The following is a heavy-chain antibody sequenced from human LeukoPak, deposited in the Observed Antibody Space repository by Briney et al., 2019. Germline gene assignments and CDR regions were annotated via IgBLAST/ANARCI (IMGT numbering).Heavy chain of an antibody. V-gene: IGHV4-31*01. J-gene: IGHJ4*02. CDR2: IYYSGST. CDR3: ARHSSSSIGY. CDR1: GGSISSGGYY. Sequence: PSETLSLTCTVSGGSISSGGYYWSWIRQHPGKGLEWIGYIYYSGSTYYNPSLKSQVTISVDTSRNQFSLKLSSVTAADTAVYYCARHSSSSIGYWGQGTLVTVSS. D-gene: IGHD6-6*01.